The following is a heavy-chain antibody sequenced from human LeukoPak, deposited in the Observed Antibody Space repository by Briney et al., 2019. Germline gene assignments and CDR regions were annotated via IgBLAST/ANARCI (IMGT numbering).Heavy chain of an antibody. J-gene: IGHJ4*02. CDR3: ASTPPRYLGYFDY. Sequence: GGSLRLSCAVSGFTFSNYAISWVRQAPGKGLEWVSVIYSGGSTYYADSVKGRFTISRDNSKNTLYFQMNSLRAEDTAVYYCASTPPRYLGYFDYWGQGTLVTVSS. D-gene: IGHD3-9*01. CDR1: GFTFSNYA. CDR2: IYSGGST. V-gene: IGHV3-53*01.